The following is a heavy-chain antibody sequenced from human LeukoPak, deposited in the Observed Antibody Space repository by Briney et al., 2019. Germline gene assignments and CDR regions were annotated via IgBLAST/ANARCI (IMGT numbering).Heavy chain of an antibody. V-gene: IGHV3-7*01. CDR3: AKGSGWEMSYYYYYMDV. J-gene: IGHJ6*03. CDR1: GFTFSNYW. Sequence: GGSLRLSCAASGFTFSNYWMGWVRRAPGRGLEWVASIKQDGSQKYYVDSVKGRFTISRDNSKNTLYLQMNSLRAEDTAVYYCAKGSGWEMSYYYYYMDVWGKGTTVTISS. CDR2: IKQDGSQK. D-gene: IGHD1-26*01.